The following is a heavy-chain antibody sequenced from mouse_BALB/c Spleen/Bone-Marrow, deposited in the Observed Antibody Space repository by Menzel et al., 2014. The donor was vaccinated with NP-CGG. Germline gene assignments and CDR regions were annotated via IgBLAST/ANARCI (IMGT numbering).Heavy chain of an antibody. V-gene: IGHV1-7*01. D-gene: IGHD2-4*01. CDR2: INPITGYT. CDR1: GYTFTSYW. Sequence: QVQLQQPGAQVAKPGASVKMSCKASGYTFTSYWMHWVKQRPGQGLEWIGYINPITGYTEYNQKFKDKATLTADKSSSTAYTQLSSLTSEDSAVYYCARNYDYDGGYCAMDYWGQGTSVTVSS. CDR3: ARNYDYDGGYCAMDY. J-gene: IGHJ4*01.